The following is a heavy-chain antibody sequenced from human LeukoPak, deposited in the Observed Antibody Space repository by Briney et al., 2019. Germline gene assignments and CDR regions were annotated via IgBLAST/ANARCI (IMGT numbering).Heavy chain of an antibody. CDR1: GFDLEDYS. CDR2: IKWDGRGA. Sequence: PGGSLRLSCAGSGFDLEDYSMHWVRQVPGKGLEWVSLIKWDGRGADYADSVRGRFTISRDNSKNSLYLQMNSLTTGDTAVYYCARDDGPYSGTYLDSWGQRTLVIVSS. D-gene: IGHD1-26*01. V-gene: IGHV3-43*01. J-gene: IGHJ4*02. CDR3: ARDDGPYSGTYLDS.